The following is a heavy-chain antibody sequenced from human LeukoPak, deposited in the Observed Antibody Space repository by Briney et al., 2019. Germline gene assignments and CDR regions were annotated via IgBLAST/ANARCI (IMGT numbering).Heavy chain of an antibody. V-gene: IGHV4-61*02. Sequence: SQTLSLTCTVSGGSISSGSYYWSWIRQPAGKGLEWIGRIYTSGNTNYNPSLKSRVTISVDTSKNQFSLKLSSVTAADTAVYYCARVSGSYYAEIDYWGQGTLVTVSS. D-gene: IGHD1-26*01. CDR1: GGSISSGSYY. CDR3: ARVSGSYYAEIDY. J-gene: IGHJ4*02. CDR2: IYTSGNT.